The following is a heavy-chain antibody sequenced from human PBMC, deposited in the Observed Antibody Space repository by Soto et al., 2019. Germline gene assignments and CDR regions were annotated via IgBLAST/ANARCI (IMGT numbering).Heavy chain of an antibody. CDR2: ISAYNGNT. CDR1: GYTFTSYG. D-gene: IGHD3-3*01. Sequence: ASVKVSCKASGYTFTSYGISWVRQAPGQGLEWMGWISAYNGNTNYAQKLQGRVTMTTDTSTSTAYMELRSLRSDDTAVYYCARNYDFWSAFPPYYYMDVWGKGTTVTAP. V-gene: IGHV1-18*01. J-gene: IGHJ6*03. CDR3: ARNYDFWSAFPPYYYMDV.